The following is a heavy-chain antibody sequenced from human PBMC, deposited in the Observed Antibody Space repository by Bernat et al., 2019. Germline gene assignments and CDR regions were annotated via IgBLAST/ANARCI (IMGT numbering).Heavy chain of an antibody. J-gene: IGHJ6*03. CDR1: GYTFTGYY. V-gene: IGHV1-2*04. Sequence: QVQLVQSGAEVKKPGASVKVSCKASGYTFTGYYMHWVRQAPGQGLEWMGWINPNSGGTNYAQKLQGWVTMTRDTSISTAYMELRRLRSDDTAVYYCARDRSGYYYTDVWGKGTMVTVSS. CDR3: ARDRSGYYYTDV. CDR2: INPNSGGT. D-gene: IGHD6-25*01.